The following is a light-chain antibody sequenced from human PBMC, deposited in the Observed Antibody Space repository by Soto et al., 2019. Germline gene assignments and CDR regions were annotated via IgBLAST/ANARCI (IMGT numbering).Light chain of an antibody. CDR3: QQGFNTPNT. V-gene: IGKV1-39*01. CDR2: PAS. CDR1: QSINNC. Sequence: DIQMTQSPSSLSASVGDRVTMTCRASQSINNCLNWYQQKPGKAPKLLIYPASSLQSGVPSRFSGSGSATHFTLTISSLQPEDFATYYCQQGFNTPNTFGPGTKVDI. J-gene: IGKJ3*01.